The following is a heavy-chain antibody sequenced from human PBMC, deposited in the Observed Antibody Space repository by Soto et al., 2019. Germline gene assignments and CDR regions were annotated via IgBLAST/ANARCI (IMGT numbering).Heavy chain of an antibody. D-gene: IGHD6-13*01. Sequence: ESGGDLVQPGGSLRLSCVGSGFTFSYYEMYWVRQAPGKGLERVAFISHTDRLTHYPDSVRGRFTISRDNAKNSLYLHMTSLRVEDTAVYYCARDTGRASADLWGQGTLVTVSS. J-gene: IGHJ5*02. CDR3: ARDTGRASADL. CDR1: GFTFSYYE. V-gene: IGHV3-48*03. CDR2: ISHTDRLT.